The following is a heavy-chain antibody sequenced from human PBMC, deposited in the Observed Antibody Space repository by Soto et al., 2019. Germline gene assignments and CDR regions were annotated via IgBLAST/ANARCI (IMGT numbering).Heavy chain of an antibody. Sequence: QVQLEESGGGVVQPGRSLRLSCEASGFTFNTYSMHWVRQPPGKGLEWLAAIWYDGTQKYYADSVKGRFIISRDNSKQTLYLEMNSLRAEDTAVYYCARAGGTTVTGIWHFDSWGQGTLVTVSS. J-gene: IGHJ4*02. CDR3: ARAGGTTVTGIWHFDS. D-gene: IGHD4-17*01. CDR1: GFTFNTYS. CDR2: IWYDGTQK. V-gene: IGHV3-33*01.